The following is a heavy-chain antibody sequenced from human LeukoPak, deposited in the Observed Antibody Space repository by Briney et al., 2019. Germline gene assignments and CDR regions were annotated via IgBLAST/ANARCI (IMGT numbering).Heavy chain of an antibody. D-gene: IGHD6-13*01. Sequence: GGSLRLSCAASGFTFSSYAMSWVRQAPGKGLEWVSAISGSGGSTYYADSVKGRFTISRDSSKNTLYLQVNSLRAEDTAVYYCAKDGADSSSWYSSELFDYWGQGTLVTVSS. CDR2: ISGSGGST. CDR1: GFTFSSYA. J-gene: IGHJ4*02. V-gene: IGHV3-23*01. CDR3: AKDGADSSSWYSSELFDY.